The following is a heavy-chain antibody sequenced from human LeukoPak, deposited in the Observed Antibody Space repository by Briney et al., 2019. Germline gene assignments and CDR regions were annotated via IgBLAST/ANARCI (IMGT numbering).Heavy chain of an antibody. CDR3: ARDQEGFDY. CDR1: GYIFTSNY. V-gene: IGHV1-46*01. J-gene: IGHJ4*02. Sequence: ASVTVSCKASGYIFTSNYIHWVRQAPGQGLEWMGMIYPRDGSTSYAQRFQDRVTVTRDTSTSTVHMELSGLRSEDTAVYYCARDQEGFDYWGQGTQVTVSS. CDR2: IYPRDGST.